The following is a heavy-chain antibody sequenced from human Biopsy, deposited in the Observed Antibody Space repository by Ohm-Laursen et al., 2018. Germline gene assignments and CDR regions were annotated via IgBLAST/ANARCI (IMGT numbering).Heavy chain of an antibody. V-gene: IGHV1-18*01. CDR1: GYTFSMYA. CDR3: ARDTLMAQHLVPGENWLDP. J-gene: IGHJ5*02. D-gene: IGHD3-10*01. Sequence: SVKVSCKASGYTFSMYAIIWVRQAPGQGLEWMGWSSAYNGKTNYAQKFQGRLTMTTDTSTSTAYMELTSLTSDDTAVYYCARDTLMAQHLVPGENWLDPWGQGTLVTVSS. CDR2: SSAYNGKT.